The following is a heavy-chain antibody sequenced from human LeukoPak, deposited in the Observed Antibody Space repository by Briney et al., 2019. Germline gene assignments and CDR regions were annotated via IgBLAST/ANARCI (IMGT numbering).Heavy chain of an antibody. CDR1: GYSFTSYW. D-gene: IGHD2-2*01. J-gene: IGHJ1*01. CDR3: ARLGGYCSSTSCLYFQH. Sequence: RGESLKISCKGSGYSFTSYWIGWVRQMPGKGLEWMGIIYPGDSDTRYSPSFRGQVTISADKSISTAYLQWSSLKASDTAMYYCARLGGYCSSTSCLYFQHWGQGTLVTVSS. CDR2: IYPGDSDT. V-gene: IGHV5-51*01.